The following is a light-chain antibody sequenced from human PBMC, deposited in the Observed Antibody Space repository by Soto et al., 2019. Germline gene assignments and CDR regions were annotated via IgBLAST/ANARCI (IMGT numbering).Light chain of an antibody. Sequence: DIQMTQSPSSLSASVGDRVTITCRASQSISSYLNWYQQKPGKAPKLLIYAASGLQSGVPSRFSGSGSGTDFTLTISSLQPEDFATYYCQQSYSTPFYTFGGGTKVEIK. V-gene: IGKV1-39*01. J-gene: IGKJ4*01. CDR2: AAS. CDR3: QQSYSTPFYT. CDR1: QSISSY.